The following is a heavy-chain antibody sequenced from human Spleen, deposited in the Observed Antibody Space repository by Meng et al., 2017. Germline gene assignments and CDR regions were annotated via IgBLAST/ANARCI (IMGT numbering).Heavy chain of an antibody. CDR3: VSSAGLVAYLDN. CDR2: ISSSSTYI. D-gene: IGHD5-12*01. V-gene: IGHV3-21*01. J-gene: IGHJ4*02. Sequence: GESLKISCAASGFSFRIYTMNWVRQAPGKGLEWVSSISSSSTYIYYADSVKGRLTISRDNAKNSLFLQMTSLKAEDTAVYYCVSSAGLVAYLDNWGQGTLVTVSS. CDR1: GFSFRIYT.